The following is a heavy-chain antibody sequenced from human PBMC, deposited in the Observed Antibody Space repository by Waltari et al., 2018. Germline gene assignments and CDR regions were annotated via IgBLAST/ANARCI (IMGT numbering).Heavy chain of an antibody. J-gene: IGHJ6*02. CDR1: GYTFTGYY. D-gene: IGHD6-6*01. Sequence: QVQLVQSGAEVKKPGASVKVSCKASGYTFTGYYMHWVRQAPGQGLEWMGRINPNSGGTNYAQKFQGRVTITADKSTSTAYMELSSLRSEDTAVYYCARSSSSTTDYYYYGMDVWGQGTTVTVSS. CDR3: ARSSSSTTDYYYYGMDV. V-gene: IGHV1-2*06. CDR2: INPNSGGT.